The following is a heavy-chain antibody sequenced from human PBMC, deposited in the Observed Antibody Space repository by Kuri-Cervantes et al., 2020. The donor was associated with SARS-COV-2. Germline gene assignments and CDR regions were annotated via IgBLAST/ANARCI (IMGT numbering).Heavy chain of an antibody. V-gene: IGHV3-21*01. CDR3: ARDPPHIVVSEYYYYYYGMDV. CDR1: GFIFSSYS. Sequence: GEALKISCASSGFIFSSYSMNWVRQAPGKGLEWVSSISSSSSYIYYADSVQGRFIISRANAKNSLYLQMNSLRVEDTAVYYGARDPPHIVVSEYYYYYYGMDVWGQGTLVTVYS. CDR2: ISSSSSYI. D-gene: IGHD2-2*01. J-gene: IGHJ6*02.